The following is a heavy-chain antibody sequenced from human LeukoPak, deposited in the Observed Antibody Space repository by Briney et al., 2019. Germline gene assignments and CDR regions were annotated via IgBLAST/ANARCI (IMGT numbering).Heavy chain of an antibody. CDR3: AKECGGDCYVFDY. J-gene: IGHJ4*02. V-gene: IGHV3-9*01. CDR2: ISWNGGSI. Sequence: GGSLRLSCAVSGFPFDDYAMHWVRQPPGKGLEWVSGISWNGGSIGYADSVKGRFTISRDNAKNSLYLQMNSLRTEDTALYHCAKECGGDCYVFDYWGQGSLVTVSS. CDR1: GFPFDDYA. D-gene: IGHD2-21*02.